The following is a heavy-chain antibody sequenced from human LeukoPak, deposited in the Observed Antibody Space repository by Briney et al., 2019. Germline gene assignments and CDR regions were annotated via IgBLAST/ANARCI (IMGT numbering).Heavy chain of an antibody. V-gene: IGHV3-48*01. CDR3: VRGSLASGVVVYYYYYLDV. Sequence: GGSLRLSCAASGFTFSRYTMNWVRQAPGMGLEWLSYISATRGITYYADSVKGRFTISRDNAKNSLSLQMDSLRAEDTAVYYCVRGSLASGVVVYYYYYLDVWGKGTTVTVSS. D-gene: IGHD3-3*01. CDR1: GFTFSRYT. J-gene: IGHJ6*03. CDR2: ISATRGIT.